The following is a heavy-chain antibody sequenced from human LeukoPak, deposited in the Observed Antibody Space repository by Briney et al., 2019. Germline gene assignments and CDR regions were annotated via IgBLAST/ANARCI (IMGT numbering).Heavy chain of an antibody. J-gene: IGHJ4*02. D-gene: IGHD3-3*01. CDR1: GYTFNSYD. CDR2: ISTYNGNT. CDR3: ARVLRYDFWSAYYFDY. V-gene: IGHV1-18*01. Sequence: GASVKVPCKASGYTFNSYDISWVRQAPGQGLEWMAWISTYNGNTNYALKVQGRATMTTDTSTSTAYMELRSLRSDDTAVYYCARVLRYDFWSAYYFDYWGQGTLVTVSS.